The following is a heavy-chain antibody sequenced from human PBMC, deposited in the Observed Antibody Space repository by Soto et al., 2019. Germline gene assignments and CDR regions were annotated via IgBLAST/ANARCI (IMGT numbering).Heavy chain of an antibody. CDR3: ARDLPGYCRTTTGYYHFDF. CDR1: GFTFASYC. J-gene: IGHJ4*02. D-gene: IGHD2-2*01. CDR2: IRQDGHEK. Sequence: EVQLVESGGALVQPGGSLRLSCAVSGFTFASYCMSWVRQAPGEGLEWVANIRQDGHEKYYVDSVRGRFTISRDNVPNSQYLKTVSLRAEDTAMYYCARDLPGYCRTTTGYYHFDFWGQGTLVTVSS. V-gene: IGHV3-7*03.